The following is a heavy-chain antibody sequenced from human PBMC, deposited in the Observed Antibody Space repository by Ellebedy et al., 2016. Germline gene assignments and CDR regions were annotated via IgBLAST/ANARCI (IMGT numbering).Heavy chain of an antibody. CDR3: ASRYDTGIAAAGTSWYFDL. J-gene: IGHJ2*01. D-gene: IGHD6-13*01. CDR2: IYPGDSDT. Sequence: ASVKVSCKGSGYSFTSYWIGWVRQMPGKGLEWMGIIYPGDSDTRYSPSFQGQVTISADKSISTAYLQWSSLKASDTAMYYCASRYDTGIAAAGTSWYFDLWGRGTLVTVSS. CDR1: GYSFTSYW. V-gene: IGHV5-51*01.